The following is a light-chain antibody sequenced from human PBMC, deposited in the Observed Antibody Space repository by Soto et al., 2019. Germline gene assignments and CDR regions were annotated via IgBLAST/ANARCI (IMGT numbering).Light chain of an antibody. V-gene: IGKV3-15*01. Sequence: EIVMTQSPATLSVSPGERATLSCRASQSVSSNLAWYQQKPGQAPRLLIYGASTRATGIPARFSGSGSGTEFTLNISSLQSEEFAVYYCQQYNNWPLTFGGGTKVESK. CDR3: QQYNNWPLT. J-gene: IGKJ4*01. CDR2: GAS. CDR1: QSVSSN.